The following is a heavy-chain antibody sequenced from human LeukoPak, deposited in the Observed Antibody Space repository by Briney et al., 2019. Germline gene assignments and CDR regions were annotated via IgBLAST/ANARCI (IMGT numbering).Heavy chain of an antibody. CDR3: ARSTRGRMVRGVIDY. J-gene: IGHJ4*02. Sequence: PSETLSLTCAVYGGSFSGYYWSWIRQPPGKGLEWIGKINHSGSTNYNPSLKSRVTISVDTSKNQFSLKLSSVTAADTAVYYCARSTRGRMVRGVIDYWGQGTLVTVSS. V-gene: IGHV4-34*01. D-gene: IGHD3-10*01. CDR2: INHSGST. CDR1: GGSFSGYY.